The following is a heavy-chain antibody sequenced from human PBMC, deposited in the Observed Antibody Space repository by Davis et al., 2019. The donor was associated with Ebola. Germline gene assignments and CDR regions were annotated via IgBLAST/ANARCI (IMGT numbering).Heavy chain of an antibody. Sequence: MPSETLSLTCTVSGGSISSSSYYWGWIRQPPGKGLEWIGSIYYSGSTYYNPSLKSRVTISVDTSKNQFSLKLSSVTAADTAVYYCWAGTYYYDSSGYYYYYGMDVWGKGTTVTVSS. D-gene: IGHD3-22*01. J-gene: IGHJ6*04. CDR2: IYYSGST. CDR3: WAGTYYYDSSGYYYYYGMDV. CDR1: GGSISSSSYY. V-gene: IGHV4-39*01.